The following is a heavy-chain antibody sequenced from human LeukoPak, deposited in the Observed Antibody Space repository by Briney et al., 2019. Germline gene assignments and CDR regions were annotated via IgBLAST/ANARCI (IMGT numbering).Heavy chain of an antibody. Sequence: ASVKVSCKASGYTFTSYAMNWVRQAPGQGLEWMGWINTNTGNPTYAQGFTGRFVFSLDTSVSTAYLQISSLKAEDTAVYYCARELSAVAGYWFDPWGQGTLVTVSS. CDR3: ARELSAVAGYWFDP. CDR2: INTNTGNP. CDR1: GYTFTSYA. J-gene: IGHJ5*02. V-gene: IGHV7-4-1*02. D-gene: IGHD6-19*01.